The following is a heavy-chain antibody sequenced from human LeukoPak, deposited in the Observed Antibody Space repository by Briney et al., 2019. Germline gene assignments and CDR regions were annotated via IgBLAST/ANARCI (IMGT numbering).Heavy chain of an antibody. J-gene: IGHJ5*01. CDR1: GGSISSSSRH. CDR2: IYSGRTI. Sequence: SETLSLTCTVSGGSISSSSRHWGWIRQSPGKGLEWIGSIYSGRTIYYSPSLNSRVTISVVTSKDQFILQLNSVTAADTAVYYCVRHDGRGGSTMGAFDSWGQGSLVTVSS. D-gene: IGHD3-3*01. V-gene: IGHV4-39*01. CDR3: VRHDGRGGSTMGAFDS.